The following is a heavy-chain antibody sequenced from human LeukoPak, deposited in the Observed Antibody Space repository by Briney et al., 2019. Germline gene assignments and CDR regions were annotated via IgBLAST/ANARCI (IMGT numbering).Heavy chain of an antibody. D-gene: IGHD6-13*01. Sequence: SVKVSCKASGGTFSSYAISWVRQAPGQGLEWMGGIIPIFGTANYAQKFQGRVTIITDESTSTAYMELSSLRSEDTAVYYCARGAAAAGLDYWGQGTLVAVSS. J-gene: IGHJ4*02. CDR3: ARGAAAAGLDY. CDR1: GGTFSSYA. V-gene: IGHV1-69*05. CDR2: IIPIFGTA.